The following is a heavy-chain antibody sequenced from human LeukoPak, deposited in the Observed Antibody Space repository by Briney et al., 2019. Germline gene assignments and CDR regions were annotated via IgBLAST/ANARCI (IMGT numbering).Heavy chain of an antibody. CDR2: MNPNSGNT. Sequence: ASVKVSCKAPGYTFTSYDINWVRQATGQGLEWMGWMNPNSGNTGYAQKFQGRVNMTRNTSISTAYMELSSLRSEDTAVYYCARRAAAGTLPRRDFDYWGQGTLVTVSS. CDR3: ARRAAAGTLPRRDFDY. J-gene: IGHJ4*02. CDR1: GYTFTSYD. D-gene: IGHD6-13*01. V-gene: IGHV1-8*01.